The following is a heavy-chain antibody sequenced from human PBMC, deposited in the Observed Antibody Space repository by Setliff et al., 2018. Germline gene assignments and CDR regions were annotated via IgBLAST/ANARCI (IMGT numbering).Heavy chain of an antibody. Sequence: SETLSLTCTVSGGSINYYYWSWIRQPPGKGLEWIGYVYSNGLTHNNPSLKSRVTISIDTSKNQYSLKLSSVTAADTAVYYCARASYDSSGYPSDYWGQGTLVTVSS. CDR2: VYSNGLT. CDR3: ARASYDSSGYPSDY. D-gene: IGHD3-22*01. J-gene: IGHJ4*02. CDR1: GGSINYYY. V-gene: IGHV4-59*08.